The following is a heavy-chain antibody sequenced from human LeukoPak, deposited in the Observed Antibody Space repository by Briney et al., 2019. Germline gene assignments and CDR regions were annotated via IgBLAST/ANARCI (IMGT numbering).Heavy chain of an antibody. D-gene: IGHD3-22*01. Sequence: ASVKVSCKASGYTFTSYYMHWVRQAPGQGLEWMGIINPSGGSTSYAQKFQGRVTMTRDTSTSTVYMELSSLRSEGTAVYYCAREEQYYYDSSGYYGNKRAFDYWGQGTLVTVSS. V-gene: IGHV1-46*01. CDR2: INPSGGST. CDR1: GYTFTSYY. CDR3: AREEQYYYDSSGYYGNKRAFDY. J-gene: IGHJ4*02.